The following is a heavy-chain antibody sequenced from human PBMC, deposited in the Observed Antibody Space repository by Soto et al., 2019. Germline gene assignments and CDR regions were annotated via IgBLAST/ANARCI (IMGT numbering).Heavy chain of an antibody. CDR3: ARDRSNYYGSGSLYHYYYYGMDV. Sequence: EVQLVESGGGLVKPGGSLRLSCTASGFTFSSYSMNWVRQAPGKGLEWVSSISSSSSYIYYADSVKGRFTISRDNAKNSLYLQMSSLSAEDTAVYYCARDRSNYYGSGSLYHYYYYGMDVWGQGTTVTVSS. CDR1: GFTFSSYS. J-gene: IGHJ6*02. D-gene: IGHD3-10*01. CDR2: ISSSSSYI. V-gene: IGHV3-21*01.